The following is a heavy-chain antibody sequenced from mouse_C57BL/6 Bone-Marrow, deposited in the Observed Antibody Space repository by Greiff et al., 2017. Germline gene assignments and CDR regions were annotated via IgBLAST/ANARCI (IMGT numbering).Heavy chain of an antibody. V-gene: IGHV5-9-1*02. D-gene: IGHD1-1*02. CDR2: ISSGGDYT. CDR3: TRRGLWPHYYAMDY. CDR1: GFTFSSYA. J-gene: IGHJ4*01. Sequence: EVQLVESGEGLVKPGGSLKLSCAASGFTFSSYAMSWVRQTPEKRLEWVAYISSGGDYTYYADTVKGRFTISRDNARNTLYLQMSSLKSEDTAMYYCTRRGLWPHYYAMDYWGQGTSVTVSS.